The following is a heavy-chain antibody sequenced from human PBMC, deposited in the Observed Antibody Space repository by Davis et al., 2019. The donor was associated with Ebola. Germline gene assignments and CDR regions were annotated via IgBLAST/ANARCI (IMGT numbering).Heavy chain of an antibody. CDR3: ARPFGQHCTSSGCYVSYWFDP. CDR2: INPHNGNT. V-gene: IGHV1-18*04. J-gene: IGHJ5*02. D-gene: IGHD2-2*01. CDR1: GYTFTNYG. Sequence: ASVKVSCKASGYTFTNYGITWVRQAPGQGLEWMGWINPHNGNTNYAQNVQGRVIMTSDTATTTAYMEVGSLRSDDTAVYYCARPFGQHCTSSGCYVSYWFDPWGQGTLVTVSS.